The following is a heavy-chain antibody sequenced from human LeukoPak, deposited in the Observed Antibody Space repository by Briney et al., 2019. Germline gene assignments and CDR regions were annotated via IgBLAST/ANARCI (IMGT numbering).Heavy chain of an antibody. CDR3: AKGHSSSWSDWLDP. D-gene: IGHD6-13*01. J-gene: IGHJ5*02. Sequence: SLRLSCAASGFTLDDYAMHWVRQAPGKGLEWVSGVSWNSGSIGYADSVKGRFTISRDNAKNSLYLQMNSLRAEDTALYYCAKGHSSSWSDWLDPWGQGTLVTVSS. V-gene: IGHV3-9*01. CDR1: GFTLDDYA. CDR2: VSWNSGSI.